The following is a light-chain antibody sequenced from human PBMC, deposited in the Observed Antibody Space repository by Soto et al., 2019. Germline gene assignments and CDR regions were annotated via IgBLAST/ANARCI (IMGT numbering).Light chain of an antibody. V-gene: IGKV3-11*01. CDR3: QQRTNWPAT. Sequence: EIVLTQSPATLSLSPGERATLSCRASQSISSYLAWYQHKPDQAPRLLIYDASNRATGIPARFSGSGSGTDFTLTISSLEPEDFAVYFCQQRTNWPATFGQGTKVEMK. J-gene: IGKJ1*01. CDR2: DAS. CDR1: QSISSY.